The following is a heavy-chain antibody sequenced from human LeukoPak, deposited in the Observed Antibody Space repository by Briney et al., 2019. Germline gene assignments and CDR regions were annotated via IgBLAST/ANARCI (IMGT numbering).Heavy chain of an antibody. CDR2: INPNSGGT. Sequence: ASVKVSCKASGYTFTGYYMHWVRQAPGQGLEWMGWINPNSGGTNYAQKFQGRVTMTRDTSISTAYMELSRLRSDDTAVYDVARLWECIVVVPAAYNWLDPWGQGTLVTVSS. V-gene: IGHV1-2*02. CDR3: ARLWECIVVVPAAYNWLDP. J-gene: IGHJ5*02. D-gene: IGHD2-2*01. CDR1: GYTFTGYY.